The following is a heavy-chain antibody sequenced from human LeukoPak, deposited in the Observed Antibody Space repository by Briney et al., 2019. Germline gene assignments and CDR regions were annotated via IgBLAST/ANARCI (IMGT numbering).Heavy chain of an antibody. J-gene: IGHJ4*02. D-gene: IGHD3-3*01. V-gene: IGHV3-43*02. CDR3: AKGHFGAGDY. CDR2: ITGDGGTT. Sequence: GGSLRLSCAASGFTFGDYTMHWFRQPPGRGPQWVSLITGDGGTTSYAGSVKGRFTISRDNSRNSLYLHMNSLRNEDTALYYCAKGHFGAGDYWGQGTLVTVSS. CDR1: GFTFGDYT.